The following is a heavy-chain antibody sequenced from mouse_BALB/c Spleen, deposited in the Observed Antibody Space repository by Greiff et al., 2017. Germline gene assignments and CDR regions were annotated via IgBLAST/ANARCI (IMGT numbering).Heavy chain of an antibody. Sequence: QVQLKESGPGLVAPSQSLSITCTVSGFSLTSYGVHWVRQPPGKGLEWLGVIWAGGSTNYNSALMSRLSISKDNAKSQVFLKMNSLQTDDTAMYYCARGDYGYYDAVDYWGQGTSVTVSS. CDR2: IWAGGST. J-gene: IGHJ4*01. D-gene: IGHD2-4*01. CDR3: ARGDYGYYDAVDY. CDR1: GFSLTSYG. V-gene: IGHV2-9*02.